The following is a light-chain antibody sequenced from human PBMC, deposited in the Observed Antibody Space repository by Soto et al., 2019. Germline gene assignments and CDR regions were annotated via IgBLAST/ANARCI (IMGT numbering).Light chain of an antibody. CDR1: SSDVGRYNY. Sequence: QSALTQPPSASGSPGQSVTISCTGTSSDVGRYNYVSWYQHHPGKAPKLIIYDVSQRPSGVPDGFSGSKSGNTASLTVSGLQAEDEADYYCNSYADSNTYVFGTGTKLTVL. CDR2: DVS. CDR3: NSYADSNTYV. J-gene: IGLJ1*01. V-gene: IGLV2-8*01.